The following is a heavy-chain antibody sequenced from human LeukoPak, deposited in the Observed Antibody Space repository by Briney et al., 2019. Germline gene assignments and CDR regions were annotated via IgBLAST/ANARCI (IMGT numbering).Heavy chain of an antibody. J-gene: IGHJ6*03. CDR3: ARDLAGYSTSRYDYYYMDV. Sequence: PQASVKVSCKASGYTFTGFYMHWVRQAPGQGLEWMGWINPNTGGANYTQKFQGRVTMTRDTSIYTAYMELSRLRSDDTAVYYCARDLAGYSTSRYDYYYMDVWGKGTSVTVSS. CDR1: GYTFTGFY. D-gene: IGHD6-13*01. V-gene: IGHV1-2*02. CDR2: INPNTGGA.